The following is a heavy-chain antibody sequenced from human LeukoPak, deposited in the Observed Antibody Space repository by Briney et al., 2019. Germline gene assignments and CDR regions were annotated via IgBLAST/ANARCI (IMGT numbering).Heavy chain of an antibody. CDR1: GFTFSSYA. CDR3: AKEGIQLWSSDY. CDR2: ISGSGGST. V-gene: IGHV3-23*01. D-gene: IGHD5-18*01. Sequence: GSLRLSCAASGFTFSSYAMSWVRQAPGKGLEWVSAISGSGGSTYYADSVKGRFTISRDNSKNTLYVQMNSLRAEDTAVYYCAKEGIQLWSSDYWGQGTLVTVSS. J-gene: IGHJ4*02.